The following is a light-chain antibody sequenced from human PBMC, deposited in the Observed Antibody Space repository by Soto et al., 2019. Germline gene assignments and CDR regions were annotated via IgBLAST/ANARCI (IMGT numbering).Light chain of an antibody. J-gene: IGKJ1*01. CDR3: QQYNTNSWT. CDR1: QSISSW. CDR2: KAS. Sequence: DIQMTQSPSTLSASVGDRVTITCRASQSISSWLAWYQHKPGKAPKLLIYKASTLEGGVTSRFSGSGSGTEFTLTISGLQPDDFATYYCQQYNTNSWTFGQGTKWIS. V-gene: IGKV1-5*03.